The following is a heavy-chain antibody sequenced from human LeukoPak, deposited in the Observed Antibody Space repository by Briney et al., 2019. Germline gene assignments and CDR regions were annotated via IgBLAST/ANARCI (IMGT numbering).Heavy chain of an antibody. Sequence: GGSLRLSCAASGFTFNSYAMSWVRQAPGKGLEWVSAISGSGGSTYYADSVKGRFTISRDNSKNTLYLQMNSLRAEDTAVYYCAKGVVVVAATPYFDYWGQGTLVTVSS. CDR1: GFTFNSYA. V-gene: IGHV3-23*01. J-gene: IGHJ4*02. D-gene: IGHD2-15*01. CDR3: AKGVVVVAATPYFDY. CDR2: ISGSGGST.